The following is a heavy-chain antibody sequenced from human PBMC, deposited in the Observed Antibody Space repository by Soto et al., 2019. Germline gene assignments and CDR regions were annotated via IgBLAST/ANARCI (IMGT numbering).Heavy chain of an antibody. CDR1: GYTFTSYG. J-gene: IGHJ5*02. D-gene: IGHD3-3*01. V-gene: IGHV1-18*01. CDR3: AGTRVAGWHNWFDP. CDR2: ISAYNGNT. Sequence: GASVKVSCKASGYTFTSYGISWVRQAPGQGLEWMGWISAYNGNTNYAQKLQGRVTMTTDTSTSTAYMELRSRRSDDTAVYYCAGTRVAGWHNWFDPWGQGTLVTVSS.